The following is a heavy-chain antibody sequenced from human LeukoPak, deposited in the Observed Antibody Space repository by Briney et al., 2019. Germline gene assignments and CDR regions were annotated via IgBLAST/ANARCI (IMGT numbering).Heavy chain of an antibody. CDR3: ARYHSSSVFWFDP. V-gene: IGHV1-69*04. Sequence: ASVKVSCKASGGTFSSYAISWVRQAPGQGLEWMGRIIPILGIANYAQKFQGRVTITADKSTSTAYMELSSLRSEDTAVYYCARYHSSSVFWFDPWGQGTLVTVSS. CDR2: IIPILGIA. D-gene: IGHD6-13*01. J-gene: IGHJ5*02. CDR1: GGTFSSYA.